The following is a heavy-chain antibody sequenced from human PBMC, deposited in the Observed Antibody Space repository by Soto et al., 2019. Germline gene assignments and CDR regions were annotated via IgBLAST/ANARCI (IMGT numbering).Heavy chain of an antibody. CDR2: INAGNGNT. D-gene: IGHD2-21*02. CDR1: GYTFTSYA. Sequence: QVQLVQSGAEVKKPGASVKVSCKASGYTFTSYAMHWVRQAPGQRLEWMGWINAGNGNTKYSQKFQGRVTITRDTSASTVYKELSSLRSEDTAVYYCASALNGDSPYFDYWCQGTLVTVSS. CDR3: ASALNGDSPYFDY. V-gene: IGHV1-3*01. J-gene: IGHJ4*02.